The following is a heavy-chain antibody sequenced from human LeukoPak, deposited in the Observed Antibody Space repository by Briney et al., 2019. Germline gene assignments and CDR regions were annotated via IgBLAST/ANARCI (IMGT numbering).Heavy chain of an antibody. CDR1: GFTFSSYA. Sequence: PGRSLRLSCAASGFTFSSYAMHWVRQAPGKGLEWVAVISYDGSNKYYADSVKGRFTISRDNSKNTLYLQMNSLRAEDTAVYYCARGPRCLQSGHFLWYFDYWGQGTLVTVSS. CDR3: ARGPRCLQSGHFLWYFDY. CDR2: ISYDGSNK. D-gene: IGHD5-24*01. V-gene: IGHV3-30-3*01. J-gene: IGHJ4*02.